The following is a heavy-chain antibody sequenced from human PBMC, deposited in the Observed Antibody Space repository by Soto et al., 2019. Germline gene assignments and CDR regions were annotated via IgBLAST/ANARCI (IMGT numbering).Heavy chain of an antibody. V-gene: IGHV4-59*01. CDR1: GGSISSYY. D-gene: IGHD6-19*01. CDR3: ARRAVAADFDY. J-gene: IGHJ4*02. CDR2: IYYSGST. Sequence: SETLSLTCTVSGGSISSYYWSWIRQPPGKGLEWIGYIYYSGSTNYNPSLKCRVTISVDTSKNQFSLKLSSVTAADTAVYYCARRAVAADFDYWGQGTLVTVSS.